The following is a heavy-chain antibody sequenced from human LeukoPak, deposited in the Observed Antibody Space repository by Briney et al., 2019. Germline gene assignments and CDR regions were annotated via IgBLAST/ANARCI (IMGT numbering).Heavy chain of an antibody. V-gene: IGHV4-59*08. CDR1: GGSISSHY. Sequence: SETLSPTCAASGGSISSHYWSWIRQPPGKGLEWIGFIYYSGTNKYNPSLKSRVTISAITSKHQYSLKLSSVTAADTAVYHCARQADDSSSSLVYCDYWGQGTLVTVSS. D-gene: IGHD6-6*01. CDR3: ARQADDSSSSLVYCDY. J-gene: IGHJ4*02. CDR2: IYYSGTN.